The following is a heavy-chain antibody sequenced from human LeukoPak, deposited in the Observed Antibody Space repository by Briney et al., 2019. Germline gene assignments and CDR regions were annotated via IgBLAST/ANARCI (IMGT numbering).Heavy chain of an antibody. Sequence: GGSLRLSCAASGFTVSSIHMVWVRQAPGKGLEWVSVTYIGGNSYYADSVKGRFIISRDISKNTLYLQMNSLRAEDTAVYYCSRGSTYYDSSGQVPFDYWGQGTLVTVSS. V-gene: IGHV3-53*01. CDR1: GFTVSSIH. CDR2: TYIGGNS. D-gene: IGHD3-22*01. J-gene: IGHJ4*02. CDR3: SRGSTYYDSSGQVPFDY.